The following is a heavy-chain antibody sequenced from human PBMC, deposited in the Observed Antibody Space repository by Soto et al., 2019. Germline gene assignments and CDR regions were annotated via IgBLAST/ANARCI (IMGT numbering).Heavy chain of an antibody. D-gene: IGHD6-13*01. Sequence: QVQLVESGGGVVQPGRSLRLSCAASGFTFSSSGMHWVRQAPGKGLEWVAFIPYDGSDKYYADSVKGRFTISRDNSKDTLYLQMNSLRAEDTAVYYCAKWQLGSTGLDFWGQGTLVTVSS. J-gene: IGHJ4*02. V-gene: IGHV3-30*18. CDR3: AKWQLGSTGLDF. CDR1: GFTFSSSG. CDR2: IPYDGSDK.